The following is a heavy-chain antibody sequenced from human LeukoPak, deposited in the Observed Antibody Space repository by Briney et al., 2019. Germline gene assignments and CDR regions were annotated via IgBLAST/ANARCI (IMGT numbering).Heavy chain of an antibody. D-gene: IGHD2-2*02. CDR2: IYTSGST. J-gene: IGHJ6*03. CDR1: GGSISSYY. CDR3: ARDGKEAIGYYYYMDV. V-gene: IGHV4-4*07. Sequence: PSETLSLTCTVSGGSISSYYRSWIRQPAGKGLEWIGRIYTSGSTNYNPSLKSRVTMSVDTSKNQFSLKLSSVTAADTAVYYCARDGKEAIGYYYYMDVWGKGTTVTVSS.